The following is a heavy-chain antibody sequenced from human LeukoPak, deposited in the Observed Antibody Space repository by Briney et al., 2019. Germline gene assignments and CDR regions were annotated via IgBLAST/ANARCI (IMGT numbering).Heavy chain of an antibody. CDR1: GYTFTGYY. Sequence: ASVKVSCKASGYTFTGYYMHWVRQAPGQGLEWMGWINPNSGGTNYAQKFQGRVTMTRDTSISTAYMELSRLRSDDTAVYYCARSYSSSRYYYYGMDVWGQGTTVTVSS. CDR3: ARSYSSSRYYYYGMDV. J-gene: IGHJ6*02. V-gene: IGHV1-2*02. D-gene: IGHD6-13*01. CDR2: INPNSGGT.